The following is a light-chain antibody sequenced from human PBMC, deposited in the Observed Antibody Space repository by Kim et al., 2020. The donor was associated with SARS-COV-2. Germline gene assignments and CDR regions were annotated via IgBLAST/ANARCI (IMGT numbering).Light chain of an antibody. CDR3: QQYDSSLLT. J-gene: IGKJ4*01. Sequence: SPGERATLSCRASQSVSSSYLAWYQQKPGQAPRLLIYGASSRATGIPDRFSGSGSGTDFTLTISRLEPEDFAVYYCQQYDSSLLTFGGGTKVDIK. CDR2: GAS. CDR1: QSVSSSY. V-gene: IGKV3-20*01.